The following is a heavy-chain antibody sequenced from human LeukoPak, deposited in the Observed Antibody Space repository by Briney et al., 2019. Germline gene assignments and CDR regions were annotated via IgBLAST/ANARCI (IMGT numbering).Heavy chain of an antibody. CDR1: GGSITSTGYY. V-gene: IGHV4-39*02. J-gene: IGHJ5*02. CDR3: ARENELPARGGFDP. CDR2: VYYSGST. D-gene: IGHD3-10*01. Sequence: SETLSLTCTVSGGSITSTGYYWGWIRQPPGKGLEWIGSVYYSGSTYYNPSLKSRVTISVDTSKNQFSLQLNSVTPEDTAVYYCARENELPARGGFDPWGQGTLVTVSS.